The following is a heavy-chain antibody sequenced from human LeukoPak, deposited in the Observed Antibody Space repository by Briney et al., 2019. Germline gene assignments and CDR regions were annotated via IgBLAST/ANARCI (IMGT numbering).Heavy chain of an antibody. Sequence: PGGSLRLSCAASGFTVSSNYMSWVRQAPGKGLEWVSVIYSGGSTYYADSVKGRFTISRDNSKNTLYLQMNSLRAEDTAVYYCARNTIFGVGLAFDYWGQGTLVTVSS. CDR1: GFTVSSNY. D-gene: IGHD3-3*01. J-gene: IGHJ4*02. V-gene: IGHV3-53*01. CDR2: IYSGGST. CDR3: ARNTIFGVGLAFDY.